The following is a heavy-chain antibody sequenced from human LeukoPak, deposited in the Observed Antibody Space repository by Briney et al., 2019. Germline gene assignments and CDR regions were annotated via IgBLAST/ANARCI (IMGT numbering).Heavy chain of an antibody. CDR3: ARGDHVRIYAESSFDI. Sequence: ASVKVSCKASGYTFTGYYMHWVRQAPGQGLERMGWINPNSGGTNYAQKFQGRVTMTRDTSTSTVYMELSSLRSGDTAVYYCARGDHVRIYAESSFDIWGQGTMVTVSS. CDR2: INPNSGGT. D-gene: IGHD5/OR15-5a*01. J-gene: IGHJ3*02. V-gene: IGHV1-2*02. CDR1: GYTFTGYY.